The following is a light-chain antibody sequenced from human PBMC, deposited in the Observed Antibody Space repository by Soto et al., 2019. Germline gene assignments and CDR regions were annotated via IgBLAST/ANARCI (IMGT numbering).Light chain of an antibody. CDR1: QSVSSSY. Sequence: EIVLTQSPGTLSLSPGERATLSCRASQSVSSSYLAWYQQKPGQAPRLLIYGASSRATGIPDRFSGSGSGTDFTLTISRLEPEDFAVYYCQQYGSSPPTFGSGTKVEIK. V-gene: IGKV3-20*01. CDR3: QQYGSSPPT. J-gene: IGKJ4*01. CDR2: GAS.